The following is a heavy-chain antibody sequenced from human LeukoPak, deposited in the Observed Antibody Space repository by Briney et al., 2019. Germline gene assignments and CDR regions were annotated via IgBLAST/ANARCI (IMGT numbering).Heavy chain of an antibody. V-gene: IGHV3-30*18. CDR1: GFTFSDYG. CDR3: AKALVVVPAAMPVGYYYMDV. J-gene: IGHJ6*03. Sequence: GGSLRLSCAASGFTFSDYGMHWVRQAPGKGLEWAAAISYDGSDKYYADSVKGRFTISRDDSKKTLYLQMNSLRAEDTAVYYCAKALVVVPAAMPVGYYYMDVWGKGTTVTISS. D-gene: IGHD2-2*01. CDR2: ISYDGSDK.